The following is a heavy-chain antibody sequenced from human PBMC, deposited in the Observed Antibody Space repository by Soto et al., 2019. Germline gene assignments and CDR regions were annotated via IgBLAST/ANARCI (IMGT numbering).Heavy chain of an antibody. CDR3: ARDNLKTLDV. J-gene: IGHJ6*02. CDR2: IYHSGTT. V-gene: IGHV4-31*03. Sequence: SETLSLTCTVSGGSINSGYYYWTWIRQHPGQGLEWIGYIYHSGTTYYNPSLKSRLTISVDTSKNHFSLMLSSVTAADTAVYYCARDNLKTLDVWGQGTTVTVS. CDR1: GGSINSGYYY.